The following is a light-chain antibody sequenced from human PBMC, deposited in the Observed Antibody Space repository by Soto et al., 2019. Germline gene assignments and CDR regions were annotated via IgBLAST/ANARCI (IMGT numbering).Light chain of an antibody. V-gene: IGKV1-5*01. J-gene: IGKJ1*01. CDR2: DAS. Sequence: DIQMTQSPSTLSASVGDRVTNTCRASQSISSWLAWYQQKPGKAPKVLISDASRLETGVPSRFSGSGYGTEFILTISSLQPDDFATYYCQQFSLYWAFGQGTKV. CDR1: QSISSW. CDR3: QQFSLYWA.